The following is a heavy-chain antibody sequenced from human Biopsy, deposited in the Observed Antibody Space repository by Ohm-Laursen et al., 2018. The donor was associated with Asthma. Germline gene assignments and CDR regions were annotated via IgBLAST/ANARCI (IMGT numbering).Heavy chain of an antibody. CDR1: GYIFINYS. J-gene: IGHJ3*01. CDR3: ARTYYDFLTGQVNDAFAL. V-gene: IGHV1-3*01. CDR2: INAVNGNT. D-gene: IGHD3-9*01. Sequence: GASVKASCNASGYIFINYSIHWVRQAPGQRLEWMGLINAVNGNTKYSQKFQGRVTITTDTSASTAYMDLRSLRSEDTAMYYCARTYYDFLTGQVNDAFALWGQGTMVTVSS.